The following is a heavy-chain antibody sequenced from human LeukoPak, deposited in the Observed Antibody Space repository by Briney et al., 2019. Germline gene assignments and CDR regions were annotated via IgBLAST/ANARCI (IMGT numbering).Heavy chain of an antibody. J-gene: IGHJ6*02. CDR3: ARNYDFWIPYGMDV. CDR2: ISSSSSTI. Sequence: GGSLRLSCSASGFTFSSYSMNWVRQAPGKGLEWVSYISSSSSTIYYADSVKGRFTISRDNAKNSLCLQMNSLRAEDTAVYYCARNYDFWIPYGMDVWGQGTTVTVSS. CDR1: GFTFSSYS. V-gene: IGHV3-48*01. D-gene: IGHD3-3*01.